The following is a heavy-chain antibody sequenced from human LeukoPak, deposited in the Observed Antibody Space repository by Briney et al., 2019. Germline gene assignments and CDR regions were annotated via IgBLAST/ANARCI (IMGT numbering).Heavy chain of an antibody. CDR3: ASSDYGDYLLYYYYYMDV. J-gene: IGHJ6*03. V-gene: IGHV1-2*02. Sequence: ASVKVSRKASGYTFTGYYMHWVRQAPGQGLEWMGWINPNSGGTNYAQKFQGRVTMTRDTSISTAYMELSRLRSDDTAVYYCASSDYGDYLLYYYYYMDVWGKGTTVTVSS. CDR1: GYTFTGYY. D-gene: IGHD4-17*01. CDR2: INPNSGGT.